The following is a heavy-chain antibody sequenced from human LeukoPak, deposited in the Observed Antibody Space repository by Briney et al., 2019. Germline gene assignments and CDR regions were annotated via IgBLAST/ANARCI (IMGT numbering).Heavy chain of an antibody. D-gene: IGHD3-10*01. V-gene: IGHV4-38-2*02. CDR1: YYSISSGYY. Sequence: SETLSLTCTVSYYSISSGYYWGWIRQPPGKGLEWIGSIFHSGSTYYNPSLKSRVTISVDTSKNQFSLKLSSVTAADTAVYYCAREASSPGENWFDPWGQGTLVTVSS. CDR3: AREASSPGENWFDP. CDR2: IFHSGST. J-gene: IGHJ5*02.